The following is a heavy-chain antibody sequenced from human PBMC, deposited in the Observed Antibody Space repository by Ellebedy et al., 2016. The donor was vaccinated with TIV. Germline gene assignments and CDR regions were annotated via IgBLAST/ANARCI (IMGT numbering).Heavy chain of an antibody. CDR2: INHSGST. CDR1: GGSFSGYY. Sequence: MPSETLSLTCAVYGGSFSGYYWTWIRQPPGKGLEWIGEINHSGSTTYNPSLKSRVTISVDTSRNRFSLKLSSVTAADTAVYYCARSTTVTTASDEYWGQGTLVTVAS. CDR3: ARSTTVTTASDEY. J-gene: IGHJ4*02. V-gene: IGHV4-34*01. D-gene: IGHD4-17*01.